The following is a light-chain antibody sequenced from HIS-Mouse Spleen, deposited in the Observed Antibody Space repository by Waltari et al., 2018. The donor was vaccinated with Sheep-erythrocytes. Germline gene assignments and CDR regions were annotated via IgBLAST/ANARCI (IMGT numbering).Light chain of an antibody. V-gene: IGLV2-23*01. CDR1: SSDVGSYNL. Sequence: QSALTQPASVSGSPGKSITIPCTGTSSDVGSYNLVSWYQQPPGKAPKLMIYEGSKRPSGVSNRFSGSKSGNTASLTISGLQAEDEADYYCCSYAGSSTPWVFGGGTKLTVL. J-gene: IGLJ3*02. CDR3: CSYAGSSTPWV. CDR2: EGS.